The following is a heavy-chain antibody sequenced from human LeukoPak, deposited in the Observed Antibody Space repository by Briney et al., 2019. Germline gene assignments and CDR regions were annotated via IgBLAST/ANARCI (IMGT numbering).Heavy chain of an antibody. Sequence: SETLSLTCTVSGGSISSYYWSWIRQPPGKGLEWIGYIYYSGSTNYNPSLKSRVTISVDTSRNQFSLKLSSVTAADTAVYYCARAPLIYDFWSGYTQNPPDAFDIWGQGTMVTVSS. J-gene: IGHJ3*02. D-gene: IGHD3-3*01. V-gene: IGHV4-59*01. CDR1: GGSISSYY. CDR2: IYYSGST. CDR3: ARAPLIYDFWSGYTQNPPDAFDI.